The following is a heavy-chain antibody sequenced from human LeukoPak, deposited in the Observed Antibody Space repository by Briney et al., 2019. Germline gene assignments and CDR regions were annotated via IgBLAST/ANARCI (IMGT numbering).Heavy chain of an antibody. D-gene: IGHD1-26*01. V-gene: IGHV3-66*02. CDR2: IYTGGGT. CDR3: ARVTTLGARIIDY. Sequence: GGSRRLSCAASGFTVSSNYMSWVRQAPGKGLEWVSIIYTGGGTYYADSVKGRFTISRDSSKNTLHLQMNSLRTEDTAVYYCARVTTLGARIIDYWGQGTLVTVSS. J-gene: IGHJ4*02. CDR1: GFTVSSNY.